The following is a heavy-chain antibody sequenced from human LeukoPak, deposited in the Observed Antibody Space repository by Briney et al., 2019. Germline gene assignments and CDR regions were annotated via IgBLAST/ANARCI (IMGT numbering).Heavy chain of an antibody. D-gene: IGHD5-12*01. J-gene: IGHJ6*03. CDR1: GYTFTSYG. V-gene: IGHV1-18*01. Sequence: ASVKVSCKTSGYTFTSYGISWVRQAPGQGLEWMGWIGADNGKTNYAQKLQGRVTMTTDTSTTTAYMELRSLRSDDTAVYYCARRGYPVYYYYMDVWGKGTTVTISS. CDR2: IGADNGKT. CDR3: ARRGYPVYYYYMDV.